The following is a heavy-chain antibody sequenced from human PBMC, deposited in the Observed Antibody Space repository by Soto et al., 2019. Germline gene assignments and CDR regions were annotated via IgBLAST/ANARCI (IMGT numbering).Heavy chain of an antibody. Sequence: SETLSLTCTVSGGSISSSSYYWGWIRQPPGKGLEWIGSIYYSGSTYYNPSLKSRVTISVDTSKNQFSLKLSSVTAADTAVYYCARFMVAGSANAFDIWGQGTMVTVSS. CDR3: ARFMVAGSANAFDI. V-gene: IGHV4-39*07. D-gene: IGHD6-19*01. J-gene: IGHJ3*02. CDR1: GGSISSSSYY. CDR2: IYYSGST.